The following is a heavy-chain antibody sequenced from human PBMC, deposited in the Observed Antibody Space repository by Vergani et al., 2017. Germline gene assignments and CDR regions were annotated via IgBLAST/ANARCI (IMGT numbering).Heavy chain of an antibody. CDR1: GGSFSGYY. V-gene: IGHV4-34*01. CDR2: INHSGST. D-gene: IGHD3-3*01. CDR3: ARVQELYDFWRGYRVRYYYYMDV. Sequence: QVQLQQWGAGLLKPSETLSLTCAVYGGSFSGYYWSWIRQPPGKGLEWIGEINHSGSTNYNPSLKSRVTISVDTSKNQFSLKLSSVTAADTAVYYCARVQELYDFWRGYRVRYYYYMDVWGKGTTVTVSS. J-gene: IGHJ6*03.